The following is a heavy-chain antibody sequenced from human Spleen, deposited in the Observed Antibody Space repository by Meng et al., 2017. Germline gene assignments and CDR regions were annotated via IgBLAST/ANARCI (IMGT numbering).Heavy chain of an antibody. J-gene: IGHJ4*02. Sequence: GSLRLSCTVSGGSISINSYYWGWIRQPPGKGLEWIGSINYRGSTYYNPSLKSRVTMSVDTSKNQFSLKLSSVTAADTAVYYCAREYGYYFDYWGQGTLVTVSS. V-gene: IGHV4-39*07. CDR3: AREYGYYFDY. CDR2: INYRGST. D-gene: IGHD4-17*01. CDR1: GGSISINSYY.